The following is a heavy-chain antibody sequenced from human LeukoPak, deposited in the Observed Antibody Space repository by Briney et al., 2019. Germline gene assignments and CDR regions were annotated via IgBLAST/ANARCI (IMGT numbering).Heavy chain of an antibody. V-gene: IGHV3-23*01. D-gene: IGHD6-19*01. CDR3: AKDAGSGWNRVFDY. CDR1: GFTFSTYV. J-gene: IGHJ4*02. Sequence: GGSLRLSCAASGFTFSTYVMSWVRQAPGKGLEWVSIISGIGGTTYYADSVKGRFTISRDNSKNILYLQMNSLRAEDTAVYYCAKDAGSGWNRVFDYWGQGTLVTVSS. CDR2: ISGIGGTT.